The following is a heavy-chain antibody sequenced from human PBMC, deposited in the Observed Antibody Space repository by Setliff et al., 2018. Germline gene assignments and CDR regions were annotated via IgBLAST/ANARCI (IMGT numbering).Heavy chain of an antibody. D-gene: IGHD2-8*02. CDR1: GDSIFDNY. CDR3: ARLSPYNTGPPFDY. V-gene: IGHV4-59*08. CDR2: ISYTGST. Sequence: PSETLSLTCSVSGDSIFDNYWSWIRQSPGRGLEWIAYISYTGSTNYNPSLKSRVTISLDTSKNHLSLNLRSVTAADTAAYYCARLSPYNTGPPFDYWGQGTLVTVS. J-gene: IGHJ4*02.